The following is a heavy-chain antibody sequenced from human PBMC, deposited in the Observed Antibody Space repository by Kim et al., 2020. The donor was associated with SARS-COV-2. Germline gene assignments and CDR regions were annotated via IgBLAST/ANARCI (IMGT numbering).Heavy chain of an antibody. J-gene: IGHJ6*02. CDR3: ARPSPGAQLLSAKQGKRQTYYYYGMDV. CDR2: IYPGDSDT. V-gene: IGHV5-51*01. CDR1: GYSFTSYW. D-gene: IGHD2-2*01. Sequence: GESLKISCKGSGYSFTSYWIGWVRQMPGKGLEWMGIIYPGDSDTRYSPSFQGQVTISADKSISTAYLQWSSLKASDTAMYYCARPSPGAQLLSAKQGKRQTYYYYGMDVWGQGTTVTVSS.